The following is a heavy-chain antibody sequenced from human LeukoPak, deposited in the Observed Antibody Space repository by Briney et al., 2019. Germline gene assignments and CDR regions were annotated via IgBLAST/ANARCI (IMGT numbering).Heavy chain of an antibody. CDR3: ARGRSEVGTHSSLNWFDP. D-gene: IGHD6-19*01. V-gene: IGHV4-30-4*01. CDR1: GDSISNGDYD. J-gene: IGHJ5*02. CDR2: IYHSVNT. Sequence: PSQTLSLTCTVSGDSISNGDYDWTWIRQPPGKGLEWIGYIYHSVNTYYNPSLQRRVTISEATSKNQFALKLKSVTPADTAVYYCARGRSEVGTHSSLNWFDPWGQGVLVTVSS.